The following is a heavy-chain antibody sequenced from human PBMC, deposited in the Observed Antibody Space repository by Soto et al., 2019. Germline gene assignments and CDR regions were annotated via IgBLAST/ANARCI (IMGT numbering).Heavy chain of an antibody. CDR2: IIPLFGTP. Sequence: SLKVSCKASGGTFSSYAITCVRQAPGQGLEWMGGIIPLFGTPNYAQKFQGRVTITADQSTTTAHMELTSLRYEDTAVYYCARAQGHRFDNNWFDPWGQGTLVTVSS. V-gene: IGHV1-69*13. J-gene: IGHJ5*02. CDR3: ARAQGHRFDNNWFDP. D-gene: IGHD3-16*02. CDR1: GGTFSSYA.